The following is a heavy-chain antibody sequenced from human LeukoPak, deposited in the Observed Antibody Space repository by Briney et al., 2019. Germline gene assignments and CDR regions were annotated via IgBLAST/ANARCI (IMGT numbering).Heavy chain of an antibody. V-gene: IGHV4-59*01. Sequence: PSETLSLTCTVSGGSITTYYWSWIRQPQGRGREGLGFIYHSGSTNYNPSLKSRVTISVDTSNNQFSLKLTSVTAADTAVYYCARSRVWSGYWGNFDYWDQGTLVTVSS. CDR3: ARSRVWSGYWGNFDY. CDR2: IYHSGST. J-gene: IGHJ4*02. CDR1: GGSITTYY. D-gene: IGHD3-3*01.